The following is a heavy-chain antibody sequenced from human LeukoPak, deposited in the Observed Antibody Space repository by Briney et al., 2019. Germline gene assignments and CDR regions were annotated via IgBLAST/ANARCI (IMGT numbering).Heavy chain of an antibody. J-gene: IGHJ3*02. CDR3: ARSLKVSAALDVFDI. D-gene: IGHD2-2*01. CDR1: EFTFSSHS. Sequence: GGSLRLSCAASEFTFSSHSMNWVRQAPGKGLEWVSSISRSGGYIYYADSLKGRFTISRDNAKNSLYLQMNSLRAEDTAVYFCARSLKVSAALDVFDIWGQGTMVTVSS. V-gene: IGHV3-21*01. CDR2: ISRSGGYI.